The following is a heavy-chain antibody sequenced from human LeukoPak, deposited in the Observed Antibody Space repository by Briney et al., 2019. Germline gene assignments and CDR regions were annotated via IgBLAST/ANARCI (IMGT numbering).Heavy chain of an antibody. CDR1: EFTVSSNY. V-gene: IGHV3-53*04. J-gene: IGHJ4*02. CDR2: IYSGGST. D-gene: IGHD3-9*01. Sequence: PGGFLRLSCAASEFTVSSNYMSWVRQAPGKGLEWVSVIYSGGSTYYADSVKGRFTISRHNSKNALYLQMNSLRAEDTAVYYCATNDWFDYWGQGTLVTVSS. CDR3: ATNDWFDY.